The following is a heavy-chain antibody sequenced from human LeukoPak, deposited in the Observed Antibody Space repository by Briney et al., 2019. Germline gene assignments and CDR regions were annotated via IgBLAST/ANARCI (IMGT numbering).Heavy chain of an antibody. J-gene: IGHJ3*01. CDR2: ISGSGGST. CDR3: AKDHRIAAAGLD. V-gene: IGHV3-23*01. Sequence: GGSLRLSCAASGFTFSDYYMSWIRQAPGKGLGWVSAISGSGGSTYYADSVKGRFTISRDNSKNTLYLQMNSLRAEDTAVYYCAKDHRIAAAGLDWGQGTMVTVSS. D-gene: IGHD6-13*01. CDR1: GFTFSDYY.